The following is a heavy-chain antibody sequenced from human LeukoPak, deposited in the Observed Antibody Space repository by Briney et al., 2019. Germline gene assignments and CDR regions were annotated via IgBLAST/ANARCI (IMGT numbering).Heavy chain of an antibody. J-gene: IGHJ4*02. V-gene: IGHV4-39*01. CDR3: ARHLTLSGTQAIFDY. CDR2: MYYSGST. Sequence: PSETLSLTCTVSGGSISRSSYYWGWVRQPPGKGLEWLGSMYYSGSTYYNPSLKSRVIISGGTSKNQFSLKLSSVTAADTAVYHCARHLTLSGTQAIFDYWGQGTLVTVSS. D-gene: IGHD1-26*01. CDR1: GGSISRSSYY.